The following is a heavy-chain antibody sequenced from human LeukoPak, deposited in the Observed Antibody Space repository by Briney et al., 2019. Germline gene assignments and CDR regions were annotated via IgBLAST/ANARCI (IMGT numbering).Heavy chain of an antibody. D-gene: IGHD2-2*01. V-gene: IGHV3-23*01. J-gene: IGHJ6*02. CDR1: GFTFSNYA. CDR3: AREWVVVVPAAMGGYYYGMDV. CDR2: TSGCGTGT. Sequence: GGSLRLSCAASGFTFSNYAMSWVRQAPGKGLEWVSTTSGCGTGTYYADSVKGRFTISRDNSKNTLYLQMNSLRAEDTAVYYCAREWVVVVPAAMGGYYYGMDVWGQGTTVTVSS.